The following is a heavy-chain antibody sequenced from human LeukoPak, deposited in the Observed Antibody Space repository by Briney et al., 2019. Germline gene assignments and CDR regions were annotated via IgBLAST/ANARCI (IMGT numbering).Heavy chain of an antibody. CDR2: ITGSGGST. J-gene: IGHJ4*02. CDR1: GFTFANYA. Sequence: GGSLRLSCAASGFTFANYAMSWVRQAPGKGLGWVSAITGSGGSTYYADSVKGRFTISRDYSKNTLYLQMNSLRAEDTAVYYCAKYGSTVFTPNFDYWGQGTLVTVSS. V-gene: IGHV3-23*01. CDR3: AKYGSTVFTPNFDY. D-gene: IGHD4-23*01.